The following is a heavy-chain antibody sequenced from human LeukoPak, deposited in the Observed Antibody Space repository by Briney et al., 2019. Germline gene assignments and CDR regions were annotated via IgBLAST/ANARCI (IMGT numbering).Heavy chain of an antibody. Sequence: GGSLRLSHAASGFTVSSYGMRWVRQAPGKGLEWVAVISYDGSNKYYADSVKSRFTISRDNSKNTLYLQMNSLRAEDTAVYYCAKDGREFGELLYLDYWGQGTLVTVSS. CDR3: AKDGREFGELLYLDY. J-gene: IGHJ4*02. D-gene: IGHD3-10*01. V-gene: IGHV3-30*18. CDR2: ISYDGSNK. CDR1: GFTVSSYG.